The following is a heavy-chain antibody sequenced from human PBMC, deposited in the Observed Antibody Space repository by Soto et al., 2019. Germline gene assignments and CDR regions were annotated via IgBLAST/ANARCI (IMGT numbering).Heavy chain of an antibody. J-gene: IGHJ4*02. V-gene: IGHV1-58*01. Sequence: SVKVSCKASGFTFTSSAVQWVRQARGQRLEWIGWIVVGSGNTNYAQKFQERVTITRDMSTSTAYMELSSLRSEDTAVYYCAADRWTGTTYLDYWGQGTLVTVSS. D-gene: IGHD1-1*01. CDR1: GFTFTSSA. CDR2: IVVGSGNT. CDR3: AADRWTGTTYLDY.